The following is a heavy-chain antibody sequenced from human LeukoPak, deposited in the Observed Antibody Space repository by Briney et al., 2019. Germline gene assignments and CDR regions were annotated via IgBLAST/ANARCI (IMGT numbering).Heavy chain of an antibody. V-gene: IGHV1-8*01. CDR2: MNPNSGNT. J-gene: IGHJ6*03. D-gene: IGHD6-19*01. Sequence: ASVKVSCKASGYTFTSYDINWVRQATGQGLEWMGWMNPNSGNTGYAQKFQGRVTMTRNTSISTAYMELISLRSEDTAVYYCARGQRIAVAGTGRYYYYMDVWGKGTTVTVSS. CDR3: ARGQRIAVAGTGRYYYYMDV. CDR1: GYTFTSYD.